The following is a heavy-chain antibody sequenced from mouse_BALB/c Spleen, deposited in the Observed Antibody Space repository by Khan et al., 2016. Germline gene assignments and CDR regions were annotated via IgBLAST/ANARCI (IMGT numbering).Heavy chain of an antibody. D-gene: IGHD2-4*01. Sequence: VQLKESGAELVKPGASVKLSCTASGFNIKDTYMHWMIQRPEQGLEWIGRIDPATDNTKYDPKFQGQATITADTSSNTAYLQLSSLTSEDTAVYYCARSYYDSWFVYWGQGTLVTVSA. CDR1: GFNIKDTY. V-gene: IGHV14-3*02. CDR2: IDPATDNT. CDR3: ARSYYDSWFVY. J-gene: IGHJ3*01.